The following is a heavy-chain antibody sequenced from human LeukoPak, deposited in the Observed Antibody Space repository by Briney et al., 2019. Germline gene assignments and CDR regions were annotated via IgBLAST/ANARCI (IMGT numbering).Heavy chain of an antibody. CDR3: ARAIVVVTAIDY. D-gene: IGHD2-21*02. CDR1: GGSISSGDYY. J-gene: IGHJ4*02. V-gene: IGHV4-30-4*01. Sequence: SETLSLTCTVSGGSISSGDYYWSWIRQPPGKGLEWIGYIYYSGSTYYNPSLKSRVTISVDTSKNQFSLKLSSVTAADTAVYYCARAIVVVTAIDYWGQGTLVTVSS. CDR2: IYYSGST.